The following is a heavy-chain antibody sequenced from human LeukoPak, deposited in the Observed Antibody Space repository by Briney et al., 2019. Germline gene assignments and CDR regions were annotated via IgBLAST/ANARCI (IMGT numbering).Heavy chain of an antibody. CDR3: AREERESAVTTHNWFDP. CDR2: TYYSGST. V-gene: IGHV4-38-2*02. J-gene: IGHJ5*02. CDR1: GFTFSDYY. Sequence: LRLSCAASGFTFSDYYMSWIRQPPGKGLEWIGSTYYSGSTYYNPSLKSRVTISVDTSKNQFSLKLSSVTAADTAVYYCAREERESAVTTHNWFDPWGQGTLVTVSS. D-gene: IGHD4-17*01.